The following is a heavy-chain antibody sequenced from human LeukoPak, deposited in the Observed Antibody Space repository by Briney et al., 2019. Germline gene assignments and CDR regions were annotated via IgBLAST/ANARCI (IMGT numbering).Heavy chain of an antibody. J-gene: IGHJ4*02. CDR2: IKQDGGAK. V-gene: IGHV3-7*04. CDR3: VRQYNSSWLQFFDY. D-gene: IGHD6-13*01. CDR1: GLTFSDYW. Sequence: PGGSLRLSCAAAGLTFSDYWMTWVRQAPGKGLEWVANIKQDGGAKYYVDSVQGRFTISRDNAKNSLYLQMNSLRAEDTAIYYCVRQYNSSWLQFFDYWGQGTLVTVSS.